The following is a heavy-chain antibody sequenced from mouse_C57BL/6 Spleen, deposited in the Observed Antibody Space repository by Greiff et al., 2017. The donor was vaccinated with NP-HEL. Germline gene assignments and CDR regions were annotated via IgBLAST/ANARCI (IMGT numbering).Heavy chain of an antibody. D-gene: IGHD3-2*01. Sequence: DVKLQESGGGLVKPGGSLKLSCAASGFTFSDYGMHWVRQAPEKGLEWVAYISSGSSTIYYADTVKGRFTISRDNAKNTLFLQMTSLRSEDTAMYYCAREKAPPFDYWGQGTTLTVSS. CDR1: GFTFSDYG. CDR3: AREKAPPFDY. V-gene: IGHV5-17*01. CDR2: ISSGSSTI. J-gene: IGHJ2*01.